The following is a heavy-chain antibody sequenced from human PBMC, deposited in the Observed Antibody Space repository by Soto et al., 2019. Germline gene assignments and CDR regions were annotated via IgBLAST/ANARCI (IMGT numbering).Heavy chain of an antibody. CDR3: ARDRGGNRRRYYYGMDV. CDR1: GGSISSGDYY. Sequence: QVQLQESGPGLVKPSQTLSLTCTVSGGSISSGDYYWSWIRQPPGKGLEWIGYIYYSGSTYYNPSLKSRVTISLDTSKNQFSLKLSSVTAADTAVYYCARDRGGNRRRYYYGMDVWGQGTTVTVSS. J-gene: IGHJ6*02. V-gene: IGHV4-30-4*01. CDR2: IYYSGST. D-gene: IGHD5-12*01.